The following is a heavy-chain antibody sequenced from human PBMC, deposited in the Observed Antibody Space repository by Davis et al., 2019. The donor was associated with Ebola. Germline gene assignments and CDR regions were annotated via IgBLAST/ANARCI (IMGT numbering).Heavy chain of an antibody. CDR1: GFTVNSYW. CDR2: IKEDGTER. V-gene: IGHV3-7*01. CDR3: ARDVY. Sequence: GESLKISCAASGFTVNSYWMSWVRRAPGKGLEWVANIKEDGTERDYGHSVKGRFTISRDDATNSLYLQMNNLRAEDTAVYYCARDVYWGQGTLVIVSS. J-gene: IGHJ4*02.